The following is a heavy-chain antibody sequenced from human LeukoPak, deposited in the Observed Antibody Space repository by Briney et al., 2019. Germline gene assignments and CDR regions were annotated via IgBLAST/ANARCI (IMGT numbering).Heavy chain of an antibody. V-gene: IGHV3-9*01. J-gene: IGHJ4*02. CDR3: ARRAGAYSHPYDY. CDR1: GFTFDDYA. Sequence: SLRLSCAASGFTFDDYAMHWVRQVPGKGLEWVSGINWNSDSIGYADSVKGRFTTSRDNAKNSLYLQMNSLRAEDTAVYYCARRAGAYSHPYDYWGQGTLVTVSS. CDR2: INWNSDSI. D-gene: IGHD4/OR15-4a*01.